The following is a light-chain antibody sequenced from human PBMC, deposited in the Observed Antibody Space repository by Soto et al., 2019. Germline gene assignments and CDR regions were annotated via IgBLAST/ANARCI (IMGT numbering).Light chain of an antibody. Sequence: EIVLTQSPGTLSLSPGDRATLSCRASQSVSSNFLAWYQQKPGQAPRLLIYGASIRATGIPDRFSGSGSGTDVTLTIRRLETEDFAMYFCHQYGSSPRTFGQGTKVEIK. CDR2: GAS. J-gene: IGKJ1*01. V-gene: IGKV3-20*01. CDR1: QSVSSNF. CDR3: HQYGSSPRT.